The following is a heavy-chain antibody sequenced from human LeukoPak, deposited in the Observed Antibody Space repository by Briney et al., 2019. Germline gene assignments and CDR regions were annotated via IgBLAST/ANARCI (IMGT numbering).Heavy chain of an antibody. J-gene: IGHJ5*02. CDR3: ARDLGVAAAGYCSS. Sequence: SVKVSCKASGGTFSSYAISWVRQAPGQGLEWMGGIIPIFGTANYAQKLQGRVTMTTDTSTSTAYMELRSLRSDDTAVYYCARDLGVAAAGYCSSWGQGTLVTVSS. CDR2: IIPIFGTA. V-gene: IGHV1-69*05. D-gene: IGHD6-13*01. CDR1: GGTFSSYA.